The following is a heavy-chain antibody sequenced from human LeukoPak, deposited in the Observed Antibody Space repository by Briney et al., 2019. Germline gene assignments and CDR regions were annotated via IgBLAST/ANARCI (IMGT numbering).Heavy chain of an antibody. D-gene: IGHD1-1*01. Sequence: GGSLRLSCTASGFPFNEYSMNWVRHAPGKGLEWIAYIGIDSGNTWYADSVKGRFTISADSAKNSVSLQMSSLRVEDTAVYYCARDHNYAFDNWGQGTLVSVSS. CDR1: GFPFNEYS. CDR3: ARDHNYAFDN. V-gene: IGHV3-48*04. J-gene: IGHJ4*02. CDR2: IGIDSGNT.